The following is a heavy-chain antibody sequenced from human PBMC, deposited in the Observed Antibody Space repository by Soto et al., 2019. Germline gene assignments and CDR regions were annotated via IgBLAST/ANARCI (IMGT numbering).Heavy chain of an antibody. CDR3: SISPPSVSNFWYFDL. Sequence: GGSLRLSCAASGFTFSSYAMSWVRQAPGKGLEWVSAISGSGGSTSYADSVKGRFTISRVNSKNTLYLQMNSLRAEDTAVYSFSISPPSVSNFWYFDLWGRGTLVTVAS. D-gene: IGHD4-4*01. V-gene: IGHV3-23*01. CDR1: GFTFSSYA. J-gene: IGHJ2*01. CDR2: ISGSGGST.